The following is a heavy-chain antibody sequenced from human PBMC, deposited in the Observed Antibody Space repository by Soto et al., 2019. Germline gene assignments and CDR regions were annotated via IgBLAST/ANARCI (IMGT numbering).Heavy chain of an antibody. V-gene: IGHV4-39*01. J-gene: IGHJ2*01. CDR2: IYYSWST. D-gene: IGHD3-16*01. Sequence: QLQLQESGPGLVKTSETLSLTCTVSGGSISTSYYWGWVRQPPGKGLEWIGIIYYSWSTYYNWSLESRVTISIDPSIQQFSLTLRSVTAADTSVYDWARLDGSLYAPVISSYQKFWSFDLWGRGTLVTVSS. CDR1: GGSISTSYY. CDR3: ARLDGSLYAPVISSYQKFWSFDL.